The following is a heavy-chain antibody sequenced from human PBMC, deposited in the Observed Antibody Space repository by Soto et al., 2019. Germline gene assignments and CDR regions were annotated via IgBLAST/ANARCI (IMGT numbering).Heavy chain of an antibody. J-gene: IGHJ4*02. V-gene: IGHV4-39*01. CDR2: IYYSGST. D-gene: IGHD3-22*01. CDR3: ARKVDYYDSSGYYF. CDR1: GGSISSSSYY. Sequence: SETLSLTCTVSGGSISSSSYYWGWIRQPPGKGLEWIGSIYYSGSTYYNPSLKSRVTISVDTSKNQFSLKLSSVTAADTAVYYCARKVDYYDSSGYYFWGQGTLVTVSS.